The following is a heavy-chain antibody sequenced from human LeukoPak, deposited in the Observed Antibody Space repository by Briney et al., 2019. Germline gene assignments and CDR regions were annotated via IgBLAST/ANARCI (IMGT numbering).Heavy chain of an antibody. CDR2: INPNSGGT. Sequence: ASVKVSCKASGYTFTAYYMHWVRQAPGQGLEWMGWINPNSGGTNSSQKFQDRVTLTRDTSNSTAYMELGSLRSDDTAIYYCARAYGSGSSYHPDYWGQGTLVTVSS. CDR1: GYTFTAYY. V-gene: IGHV1-2*02. D-gene: IGHD3-10*01. J-gene: IGHJ4*02. CDR3: ARAYGSGSSYHPDY.